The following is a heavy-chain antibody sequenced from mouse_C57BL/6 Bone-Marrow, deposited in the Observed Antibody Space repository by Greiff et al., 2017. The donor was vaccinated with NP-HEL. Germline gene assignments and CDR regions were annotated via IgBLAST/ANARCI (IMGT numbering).Heavy chain of an antibody. J-gene: IGHJ3*01. Sequence: QVQLQQPETELVKPGASVKLSCKASGYTFTSYWMHWVKQRPGQGLEWIGNINPSNGGTNYNEKFKSKATLTVDKSSSTAYMQLSSLTSEDSAVYYCARWGTTVVAPFAYWGQGTLVTVSA. CDR2: INPSNGGT. V-gene: IGHV1-53*01. D-gene: IGHD1-1*01. CDR1: GYTFTSYW. CDR3: ARWGTTVVAPFAY.